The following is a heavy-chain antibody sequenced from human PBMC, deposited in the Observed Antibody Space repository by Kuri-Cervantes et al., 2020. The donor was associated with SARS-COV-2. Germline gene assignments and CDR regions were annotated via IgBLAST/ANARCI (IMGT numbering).Heavy chain of an antibody. CDR2: IYWDDDK. V-gene: IGHV2-5*05. CDR1: GFSFSTSGVG. D-gene: IGHD5-18*01. CDR3: ARAVDTAMVTADAFDI. J-gene: IGHJ3*02. Sequence: SGPTLVKPTETLTLTCAFSGFSFSTSGVGVGWIRQPPGKALEWLALIYWDDDKRYGPSLKSRLTITKDTSKNQVVLTMTNMDPVDTATYYCARAVDTAMVTADAFDIWGQGTMVTVSS.